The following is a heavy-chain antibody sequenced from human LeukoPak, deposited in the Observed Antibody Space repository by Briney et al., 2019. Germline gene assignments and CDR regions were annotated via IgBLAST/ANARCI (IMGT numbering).Heavy chain of an antibody. V-gene: IGHV3-7*01. D-gene: IGHD2-21*02. CDR3: TSWGDTTAEYFQR. CDR2: INPDGRDT. Sequence: PGGSLRLPCAASGFTFSSYSMNWVRQAPGKGLEWVAHINPDGRDTYYVDSVKGRFTISRDNAQDSMYLQLNSLRVEDTAVYYCTSWGDTTAEYFQRWGQGTLVTVSS. J-gene: IGHJ1*01. CDR1: GFTFSSYS.